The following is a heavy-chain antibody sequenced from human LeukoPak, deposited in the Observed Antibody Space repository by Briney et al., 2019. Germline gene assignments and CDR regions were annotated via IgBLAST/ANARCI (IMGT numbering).Heavy chain of an antibody. CDR3: ARVRYDILAGQYLSTYYFDY. D-gene: IGHD3-9*01. V-gene: IGHV3-53*01. Sequence: GGSLRLSCAASGFTVSSNYMSWVRQAPGKGLEWVSVIYSGGSTYYADSVKGRFTISRDNSKNTLYLQMNSLRAEGTAVYYCARVRYDILAGQYLSTYYFDYWGQGTLVTVSS. J-gene: IGHJ4*02. CDR1: GFTVSSNY. CDR2: IYSGGST.